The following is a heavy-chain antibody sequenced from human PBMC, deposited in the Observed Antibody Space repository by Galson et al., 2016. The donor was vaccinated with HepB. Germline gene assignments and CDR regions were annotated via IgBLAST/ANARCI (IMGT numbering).Heavy chain of an antibody. J-gene: IGHJ4*02. CDR1: GFTLSRFW. V-gene: IGHV3-7*03. CDR2: INQDGSQK. CDR3: ASEPTKSNEGY. Sequence: SLRLSCAASGFTLSRFWMSRVRQAPGKGLEWVANINQDGSQKNYVDSVEGRFTISRDYAKNSLYLQMSSLRAEDTAVYYCASEPTKSNEGYWGQGTLVSVSS. D-gene: IGHD1-1*01.